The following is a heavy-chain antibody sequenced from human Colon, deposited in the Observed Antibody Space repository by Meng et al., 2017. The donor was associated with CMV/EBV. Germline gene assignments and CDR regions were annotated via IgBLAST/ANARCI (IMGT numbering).Heavy chain of an antibody. CDR2: IRQGGGDT. V-gene: IGHV3-7*01. J-gene: IGHJ5*02. CDR3: ARWGFSGMFRASGRQAADWLDP. CDR1: GFSFTSFW. D-gene: IGHD3-10*01. Sequence: LSLTCAVAGFSFTSFWMAWVRQAPGKGLEWVAAIRQGGGDTYYGDSMKGRFTISRDNDKKILFLQMSSLRVEDTAVYYCARWGFSGMFRASGRQAADWLDPWGRGTLVTVSS.